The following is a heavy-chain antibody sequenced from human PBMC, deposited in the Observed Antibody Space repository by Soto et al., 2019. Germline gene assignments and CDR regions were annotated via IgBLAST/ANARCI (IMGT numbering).Heavy chain of an antibody. Sequence: PGGSLRLSCAASGFTFSSYWMTWVRQAPGKGLEWVANIKQDGSEKYYVDSVKGRFTISRDNAKNSLYLQMNSLRAEDSAVYYCAREYAFLKWLLKENYYYYGMDVWGQGTTVTVSS. CDR1: GFTFSSYW. J-gene: IGHJ6*02. CDR2: IKQDGSEK. V-gene: IGHV3-7*01. D-gene: IGHD3-3*02. CDR3: AREYAFLKWLLKENYYYYGMDV.